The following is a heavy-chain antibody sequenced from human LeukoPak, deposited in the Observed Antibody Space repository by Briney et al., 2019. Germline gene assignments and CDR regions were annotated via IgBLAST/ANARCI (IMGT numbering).Heavy chain of an antibody. Sequence: SETLSLTCAVYGGSFSGYYWSWMRQPPGKGLEWIGEINHSGSTNYNPSLKSRVTISVDTSKNQFSPKLSSVTAADTAVYYCARGRRAAPVFDYWGQGTLVTVSS. CDR3: ARGRRAAPVFDY. D-gene: IGHD2-15*01. CDR2: INHSGST. CDR1: GGSFSGYY. J-gene: IGHJ4*02. V-gene: IGHV4-34*01.